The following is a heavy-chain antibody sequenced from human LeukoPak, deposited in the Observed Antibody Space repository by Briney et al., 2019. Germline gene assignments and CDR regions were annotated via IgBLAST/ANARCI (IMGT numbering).Heavy chain of an antibody. CDR2: MYSGGNT. CDR3: AKDRWYTAMGLFDY. J-gene: IGHJ4*02. Sequence: GGSLRLSCAASGITVSSNYMSWVRQAPGKGLEWVSVMYSGGNTYYADSVKGRFTISRDKSKNTLYLQMNSLRAEDTAVYYCAKDRWYTAMGLFDYWGQGTLVTVSS. D-gene: IGHD5-18*01. V-gene: IGHV3-53*05. CDR1: GITVSSNY.